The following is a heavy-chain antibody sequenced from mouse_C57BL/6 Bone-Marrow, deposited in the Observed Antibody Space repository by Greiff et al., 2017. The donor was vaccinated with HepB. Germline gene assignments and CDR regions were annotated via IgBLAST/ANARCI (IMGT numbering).Heavy chain of an antibody. CDR3: ARADGYLYYYAMDY. V-gene: IGHV1-64*01. CDR1: GYTFTSYW. J-gene: IGHJ4*01. Sequence: QVQLQQPGAELAKPGASVKLSCKASGYTFTSYWMHWVKQRPGQGLEWIGMIHPNSGSTNYNEKFKSKATLTVDKSSSTAYMQLSSLTSEDSAVYYCARADGYLYYYAMDYWGQGTSVTVSS. CDR2: IHPNSGST. D-gene: IGHD2-3*01.